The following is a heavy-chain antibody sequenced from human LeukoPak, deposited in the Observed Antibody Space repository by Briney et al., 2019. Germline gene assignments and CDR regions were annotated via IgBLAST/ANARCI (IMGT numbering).Heavy chain of an antibody. Sequence: SETLSLTCTVSGGSISSYYWSWIRQPPGKGLEWIGYTYYSGSTNYNPSLKSRVTISVDTSKNQFSLKLSSVTAADTAVYYCARGSTYYYDSSGYSLDYWGQGTLVTVSS. CDR2: TYYSGST. CDR3: ARGSTYYYDSSGYSLDY. D-gene: IGHD3-22*01. V-gene: IGHV4-59*08. CDR1: GGSISSYY. J-gene: IGHJ4*02.